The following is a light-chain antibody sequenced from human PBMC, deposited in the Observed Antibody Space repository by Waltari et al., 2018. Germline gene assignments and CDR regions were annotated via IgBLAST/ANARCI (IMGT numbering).Light chain of an antibody. Sequence: DIQMTQSPSSLSASVGDRVAITCRTSQTISNYLNWYQQKPGKAAELLIYGAYSLQSGVASRFSGSGSGTEFTLTINSLQPEDFTTYYCQQSYSAVFTFGPGTKVEVK. CDR1: QTISNY. CDR3: QQSYSAVFT. CDR2: GAY. V-gene: IGKV1-39*01. J-gene: IGKJ3*01.